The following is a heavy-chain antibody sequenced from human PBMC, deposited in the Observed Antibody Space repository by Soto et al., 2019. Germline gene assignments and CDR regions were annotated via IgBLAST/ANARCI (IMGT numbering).Heavy chain of an antibody. V-gene: IGHV3-20*04. D-gene: IGHD6-19*01. Sequence: GGSLRLSCAASGFTFDDYGMSWVRQAPGKGLEWVSGINWNGGSTGYADSVKGRFTISRDNAKNSLYLQMNSLRAEDTALYYCARASYLPGYSSGWTIDYWGQGTLVTVSS. CDR3: ARASYLPGYSSGWTIDY. CDR1: GFTFDDYG. CDR2: INWNGGST. J-gene: IGHJ4*02.